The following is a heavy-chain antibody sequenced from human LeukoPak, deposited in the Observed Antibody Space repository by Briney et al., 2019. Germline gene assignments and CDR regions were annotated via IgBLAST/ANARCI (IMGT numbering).Heavy chain of an antibody. V-gene: IGHV1-69*04. J-gene: IGHJ6*02. D-gene: IGHD2-15*01. CDR3: ARDGAAGDYYYGIDV. Sequence: SVKVSCKASGGTFSSYTISWVRQAPGQGLGWMGRIIPILGIANYAQKFQGRVTITADKSTSTAYMELSSLRSEDTAVYYCARDGAAGDYYYGIDVWGQGTTVTVSS. CDR2: IIPILGIA. CDR1: GGTFSSYT.